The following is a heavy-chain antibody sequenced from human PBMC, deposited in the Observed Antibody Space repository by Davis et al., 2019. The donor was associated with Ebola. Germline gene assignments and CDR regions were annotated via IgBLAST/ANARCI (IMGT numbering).Heavy chain of an antibody. V-gene: IGHV4-31*03. Sequence: MPSETLSLTCSVSGASISSGAHYWSWVRPRPGKGLDYIGYIYNTGYRYYNPSLESRVTFSLDTSKNQFSLKLRSLTAADTATYYCARGEAAAGFSYNWFDPWGQGTLVTVSS. D-gene: IGHD6-25*01. CDR1: GASISSGAHY. CDR3: ARGEAAAGFSYNWFDP. J-gene: IGHJ5*02. CDR2: IYNTGYR.